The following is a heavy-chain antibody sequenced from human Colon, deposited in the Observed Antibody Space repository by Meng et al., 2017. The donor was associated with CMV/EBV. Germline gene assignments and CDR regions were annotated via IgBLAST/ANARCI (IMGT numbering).Heavy chain of an antibody. D-gene: IGHD2-15*01. Sequence: GGSLRLSCAVYGGSFSGYYWSWIRQAPGKGLEWVSSISSSSSYIYYADSVKGRFTISRDNAKNSLYLQMNSLRAEDTAVYYCARFQPGGAFDIWGQGTMVTVSS. CDR3: ARFQPGGAFDI. J-gene: IGHJ3*02. CDR2: ISSSSSYI. V-gene: IGHV3-21*01. CDR1: GGSFSGYY.